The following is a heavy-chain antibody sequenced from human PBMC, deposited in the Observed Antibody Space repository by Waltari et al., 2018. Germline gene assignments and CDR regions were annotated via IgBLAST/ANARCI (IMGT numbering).Heavy chain of an antibody. V-gene: IGHV1-3*03. Sequence: QVQLVQSGAEVKKPGASVKVSCKAPGYTFTSYAMHWVRQAPGQRLAWMGWTNEGNGNTKYSQEFQVGVTITRDTAASTAYMELSSLRAEDMALYYCAKSSGYYTADAFDIWGQGTMVTVSS. CDR3: AKSSGYYTADAFDI. J-gene: IGHJ3*02. CDR2: TNEGNGNT. CDR1: GYTFTSYA. D-gene: IGHD3-22*01.